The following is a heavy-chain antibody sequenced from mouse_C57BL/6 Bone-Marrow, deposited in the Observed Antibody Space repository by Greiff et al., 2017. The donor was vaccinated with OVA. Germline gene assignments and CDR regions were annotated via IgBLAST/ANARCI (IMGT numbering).Heavy chain of an antibody. D-gene: IGHD2-12*01. CDR2: IYPGGGYT. J-gene: IGHJ2*01. Sequence: LVESGAELVRPGTSVKMSCKASGYTFTNYWIGWAKQRPGHGLEWIGDIYPGGGYTNYNEKFKGKATLTADKSSSTAYMQFSSLTSEDSAIYYCAHIGPYSPFDYWGQGTTLTVSS. CDR3: AHIGPYSPFDY. CDR1: GYTFTNYW. V-gene: IGHV1-63*01.